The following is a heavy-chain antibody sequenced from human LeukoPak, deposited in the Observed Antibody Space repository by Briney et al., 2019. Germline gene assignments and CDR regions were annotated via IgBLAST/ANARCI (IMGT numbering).Heavy chain of an antibody. CDR3: ARRIKRINWFDP. D-gene: IGHD2-15*01. J-gene: IGHJ5*02. CDR2: MNPNRGNT. CDR1: GYTFTSYD. Sequence: ASVKVSCKASGYTFTSYDINCVRQATGQGLEWMGWMNPNRGNTGYAQKFQGRVTITRNTSISTAYMELSSLRSEDTAVYYCARRIKRINWFDPWGQGTLVTVSS. V-gene: IGHV1-8*03.